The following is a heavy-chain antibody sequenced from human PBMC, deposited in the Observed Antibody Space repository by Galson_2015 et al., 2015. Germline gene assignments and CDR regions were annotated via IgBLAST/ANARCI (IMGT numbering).Heavy chain of an antibody. Sequence: SETLSLTCTVSGGSISSSSYYWGWIRQPPGKGLEWIGSIYYSGSTYYNPSLKSRVTVSVDTSKNQFSLKLSSVTAADTAVYYCARGGYCSGGSCKIDYWGQGTLVTVSS. CDR3: ARGGYCSGGSCKIDY. CDR2: IYYSGST. CDR1: GGSISSSSYY. J-gene: IGHJ4*02. V-gene: IGHV4-39*01. D-gene: IGHD2-15*01.